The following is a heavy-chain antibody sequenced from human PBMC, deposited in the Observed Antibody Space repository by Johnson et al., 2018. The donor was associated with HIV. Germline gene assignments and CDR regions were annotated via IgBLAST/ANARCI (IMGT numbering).Heavy chain of an antibody. Sequence: VQLVESGGVVVHPGGSLRLSCETSRFTFDDYAMHWVRQAPGKGLEWVSLINWDGDSTYYADSVKGRLTISRDNAKNSLYLQLNSLRAEDTALYYCAREFLYGDYQDAFDIWGQGTMVTVSS. V-gene: IGHV3-43D*03. CDR2: INWDGDST. J-gene: IGHJ3*02. CDR3: AREFLYGDYQDAFDI. D-gene: IGHD4-17*01. CDR1: RFTFDDYA.